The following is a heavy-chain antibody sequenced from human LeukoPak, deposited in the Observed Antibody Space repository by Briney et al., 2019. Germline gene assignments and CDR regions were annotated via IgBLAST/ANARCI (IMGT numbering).Heavy chain of an antibody. J-gene: IGHJ4*02. CDR3: AKGRIVGAPYYFDY. CDR2: IRYDGSNK. D-gene: IGHD1-26*01. V-gene: IGHV3-30*02. Sequence: GGSLRLSCAASGFNFSIYSMNWVRQAPGKGLEWVAFIRYDGSNKYYADSVKGRFTISRDNSKNTLYLQMNSLRAEDTAVYYCAKGRIVGAPYYFDYWGQGTLVTVSS. CDR1: GFNFSIYS.